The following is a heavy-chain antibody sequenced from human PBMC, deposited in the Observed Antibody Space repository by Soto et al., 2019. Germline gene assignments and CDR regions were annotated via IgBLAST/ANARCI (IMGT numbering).Heavy chain of an antibody. V-gene: IGHV1-46*04. Sequence: ASVKCSCKTSGYKFSNYFIHWVRQAPGQWLQWMGIINPISGGATHAQKLQDRVTLTRDTSISTAYMELSRLRSDDTAVYYCARDEQSTYYYDSSGYYFDYWGQETLVTVS. CDR3: ARDEQSTYYYDSSGYYFDY. J-gene: IGHJ4*02. D-gene: IGHD3-22*01. CDR1: GYKFSNYF. CDR2: INPISGGA.